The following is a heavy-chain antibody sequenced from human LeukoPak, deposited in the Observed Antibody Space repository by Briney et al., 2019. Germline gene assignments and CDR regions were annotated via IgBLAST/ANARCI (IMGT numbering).Heavy chain of an antibody. J-gene: IGHJ4*02. CDR2: IIPIFGIA. D-gene: IGHD5-12*01. CDR3: ARDQDIVATSLFDY. Sequence: GASVKVSCKASGGTFSSYAISWVRQAPGQGLEWMGRIIPIFGIANYAQKFQGRVTITADKSTSTAYMELSSLRSEDTAVYYCARDQDIVATSLFDYWGQGTLVTVSS. V-gene: IGHV1-69*04. CDR1: GGTFSSYA.